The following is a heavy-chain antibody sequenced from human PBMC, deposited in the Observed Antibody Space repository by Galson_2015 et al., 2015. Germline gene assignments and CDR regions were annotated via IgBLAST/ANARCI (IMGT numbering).Heavy chain of an antibody. CDR2: LSYGGGST. D-gene: IGHD2-15*01. CDR1: GFTFSNFG. Sequence: SLRLSCAASGFTFSNFGMHWVRQAPGKGLEWVAVLSYGGGSTYYADSVKGRFTISRDNSKNTLYLQMNSLRPEDTAVYYCEKGLTRYCSGGSCDSFDYWGQGTLVTVSS. J-gene: IGHJ4*02. CDR3: EKGLTRYCSGGSCDSFDY. V-gene: IGHV3-30*18.